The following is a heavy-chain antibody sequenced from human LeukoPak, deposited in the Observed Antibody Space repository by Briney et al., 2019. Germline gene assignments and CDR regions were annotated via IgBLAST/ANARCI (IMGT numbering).Heavy chain of an antibody. V-gene: IGHV4-4*07. J-gene: IGHJ6*03. CDR2: IYTSGST. CDR3: ARSKFEYSSSGGPYYYYYMDV. D-gene: IGHD6-6*01. Sequence: SETLSLTCTVSGGSISSYYWSWIRQPAGKGLEWIGRIYTSGSTNYNPSLKSRVTISVDTSKNQFSLKLSSVTAADTAVYYCARSKFEYSSSGGPYYYYYMDVWGKGTTVTVSS. CDR1: GGSISSYY.